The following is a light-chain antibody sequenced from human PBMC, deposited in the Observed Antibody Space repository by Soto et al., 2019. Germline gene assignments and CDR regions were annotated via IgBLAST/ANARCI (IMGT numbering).Light chain of an antibody. CDR3: QQSNTLVT. CDR2: TAT. CDR1: QDVSFW. V-gene: IGKV1D-12*01. J-gene: IGKJ4*01. Sequence: DIQRTQSPSSVSASVGDRVTITCRAIQDVSFWLAWYQQKPGQAPKLLVYTATTLQSGIPSRFRGSGSGTHFTLTIHGLQPEDFATYYCQQSNTLVTFGGGTRVEI.